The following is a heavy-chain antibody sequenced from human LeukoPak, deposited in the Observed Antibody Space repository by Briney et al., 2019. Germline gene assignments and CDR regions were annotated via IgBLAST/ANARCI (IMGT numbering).Heavy chain of an antibody. D-gene: IGHD2-2*01. CDR1: GFTVSSNY. J-gene: IGHJ3*02. CDR2: IYSGGST. CDR3: ARMVPICSSTSCYSWVAFDI. V-gene: IGHV3-53*01. Sequence: GGSLRLSCAASGFTVSSNYMSWVRQAPGKGLEWVSVIYSGGSTYYADSVKGRFTISRDNSKNTLYLQMNSLRAEDTAVYYCARMVPICSSTSCYSWVAFDIWGQGTMVTVSS.